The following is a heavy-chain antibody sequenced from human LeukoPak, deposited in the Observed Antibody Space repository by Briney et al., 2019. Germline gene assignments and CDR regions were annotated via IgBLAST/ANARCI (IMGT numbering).Heavy chain of an antibody. Sequence: SETLSLTCAVSGYSISSGYYWGWIRQPPGKGLEWIGSIYHSGSTYYNPSLKSRVTISVDTSQNQFSLKLSSVTAADTAVYYCARKDYYDSSGYVDYWGQGTLVTVSS. D-gene: IGHD3-22*01. CDR3: ARKDYYDSSGYVDY. CDR2: IYHSGST. CDR1: GYSISSGYY. V-gene: IGHV4-38-2*01. J-gene: IGHJ4*02.